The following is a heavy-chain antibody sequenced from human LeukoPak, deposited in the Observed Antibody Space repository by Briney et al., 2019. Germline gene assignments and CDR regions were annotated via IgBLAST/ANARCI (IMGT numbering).Heavy chain of an antibody. CDR2: IYSGGST. J-gene: IGHJ5*02. CDR3: ARENSGSYRVRWFDP. Sequence: GGSLRLSCAASGFTVSSNYMSWVRQAPGKGLEWVSVIYSGGSTYYADSVKGRFTISRDNSQNTLYLQMNSLRAEDTAVYYCARENSGSYRVRWFDPWGQGTLVPVSS. CDR1: GFTVSSNY. V-gene: IGHV3-53*01. D-gene: IGHD1-26*01.